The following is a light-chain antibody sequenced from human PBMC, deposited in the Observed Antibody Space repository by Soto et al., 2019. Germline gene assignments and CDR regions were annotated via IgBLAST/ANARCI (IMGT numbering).Light chain of an antibody. CDR1: QSISTE. V-gene: IGKV3-15*01. CDR3: QQGHNWPLT. Sequence: EIAMTQSPATLSVSPGERATLSCRASQSISTELAWYQQIPGQPPRLLIYSASTRATGVPARFTGSGSGSEFTLTISGLQSEDFVIYYCQQGHNWPLTFGQGTRLEI. J-gene: IGKJ2*01. CDR2: SAS.